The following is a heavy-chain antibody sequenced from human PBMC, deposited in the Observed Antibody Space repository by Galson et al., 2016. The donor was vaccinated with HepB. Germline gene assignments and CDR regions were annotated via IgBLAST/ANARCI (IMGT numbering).Heavy chain of an antibody. Sequence: SVKVSCKASGGPFSSYGISWARQAPGQGLEWMGGIIPMIATTNYAQKLQGGVTITADASTNTAYMELSSLTSDDTAVYYCARGPDWGAGSDYLGYWGEGTSTATESWNKDNMDRGARASQERAVYCGGRVTVWGTGSYYQGYWGQGSLVCVSS. J-gene: IGHJ1*01. D-gene: IGHD3-10*01. CDR3: ARGPDWGAGSDYLGYWGEGTSTATESWNKDNMDRGARASQERAVYCGGRVTVWGTGSYYQGY. CDR1: GGPFSSYG. CDR2: IIPMIATT. V-gene: IGHV1-69*13.